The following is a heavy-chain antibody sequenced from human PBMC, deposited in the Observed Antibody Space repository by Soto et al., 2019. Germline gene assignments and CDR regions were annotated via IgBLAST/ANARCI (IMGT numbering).Heavy chain of an antibody. CDR3: ARQKERSYYDSSGYLDY. Sequence: QTLSLTCTVSGGSISSGGYYWSWIRQPPGKGLEWIGYIYYSGSTYYNPSLKSRVTISVDTSKNQFSLKLSSVTAADTAVYYCARQKERSYYDSSGYLDYWGQGTLVTVSS. J-gene: IGHJ4*02. CDR1: GGSISSGGYY. V-gene: IGHV4-30-4*08. CDR2: IYYSGST. D-gene: IGHD3-22*01.